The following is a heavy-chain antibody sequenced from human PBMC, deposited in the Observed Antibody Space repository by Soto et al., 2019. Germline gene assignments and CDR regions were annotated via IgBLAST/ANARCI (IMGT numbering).Heavy chain of an antibody. Sequence: VQLVESGGGLVKPGGSLRLSCAASGFTFSSYSMNWVRQAPGKGLEWVSSISSSSSYIYYADSVKGRFTISRDNAKNSLYLQMNSLRAEDTAVYYCARSGSGSYYPHNWFDPWGQGTLVTVSS. J-gene: IGHJ5*02. D-gene: IGHD3-10*01. CDR3: ARSGSGSYYPHNWFDP. CDR1: GFTFSSYS. CDR2: ISSSSSYI. V-gene: IGHV3-21*01.